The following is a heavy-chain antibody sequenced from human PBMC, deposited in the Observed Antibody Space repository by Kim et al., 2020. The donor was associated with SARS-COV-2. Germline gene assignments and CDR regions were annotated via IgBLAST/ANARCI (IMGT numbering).Heavy chain of an antibody. V-gene: IGHV3-11*01. CDR2: ISVSGRFI. CDR1: GLRFSDFA. CDR3: ARGGMTVPESDSYGMDV. Sequence: GGSLRLSCAASGLRFSDFAWNWIRQAPGKGLEWISYISVSGRFIYYADSVKGRFIISRDNTEESLFLEMSGLRPDDTAVYYCARGGMTVPESDSYGMDV. J-gene: IGHJ6*01. D-gene: IGHD6-19*01.